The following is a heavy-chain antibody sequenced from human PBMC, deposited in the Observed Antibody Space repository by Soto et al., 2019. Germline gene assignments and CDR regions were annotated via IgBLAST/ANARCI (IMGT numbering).Heavy chain of an antibody. CDR1: GGSIGNSY. J-gene: IGHJ4*02. Sequence: SETLSLTCTVSGGSIGNSYWSWIRQSPGKGLEWIGYIYYSGSSNYNPSLKSRVSISVDTSKNQFSLKQSSVTAADTAVYYCARHSSSWPIFDYWGQGTLVTVSS. V-gene: IGHV4-59*08. D-gene: IGHD6-13*01. CDR3: ARHSSSWPIFDY. CDR2: IYYSGSS.